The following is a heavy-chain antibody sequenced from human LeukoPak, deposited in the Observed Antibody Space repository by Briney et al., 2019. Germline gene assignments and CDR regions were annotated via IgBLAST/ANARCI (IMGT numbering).Heavy chain of an antibody. V-gene: IGHV4-30-4*01. Sequence: PSQTLSLTCTVSGGSIISGDYYWSWIRQPPGKGLEWIAYMYYSGSTYYNPSLKSRVTMSADTSKNQLSLKLSSVTAADTAVYYCARPYYYDSRIDPWGQGTLVTVSS. CDR3: ARPYYYDSRIDP. J-gene: IGHJ5*02. CDR2: MYYSGST. D-gene: IGHD3-22*01. CDR1: GGSIISGDYY.